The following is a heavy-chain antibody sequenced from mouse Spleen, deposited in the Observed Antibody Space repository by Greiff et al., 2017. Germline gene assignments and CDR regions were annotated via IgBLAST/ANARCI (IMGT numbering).Heavy chain of an antibody. Sequence: EVKVVESGTVLARPGASVKMSCKASGYTFTSYWMHWVKQRPGQGLEWIGAIYPGNSDTSYNQKFKGKAKLTAVTSTSTAYMELSSLTNEDSAVYYCTILITTEGFDYWGQGTTLTVSS. V-gene: IGHV1-5*01. CDR3: TILITTEGFDY. D-gene: IGHD2-4*01. CDR2: IYPGNSDT. J-gene: IGHJ2*01. CDR1: GYTFTSYW.